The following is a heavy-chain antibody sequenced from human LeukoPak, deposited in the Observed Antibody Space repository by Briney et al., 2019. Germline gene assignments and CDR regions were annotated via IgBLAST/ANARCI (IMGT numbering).Heavy chain of an antibody. CDR1: RFTFGSYG. Sequence: GGSLRLSCAASRFTFGSYGMSWVRQAQGQGLKWLSAISGSGGSTYYADSVKGRFTISRDNSKNTLYLQMNSLRAEDTATYYCAKDGYCSGGNCYSANDAFDIWGQGTMVTVSS. CDR3: AKDGYCSGGNCYSANDAFDI. J-gene: IGHJ3*02. V-gene: IGHV3-23*01. D-gene: IGHD2-15*01. CDR2: ISGSGGST.